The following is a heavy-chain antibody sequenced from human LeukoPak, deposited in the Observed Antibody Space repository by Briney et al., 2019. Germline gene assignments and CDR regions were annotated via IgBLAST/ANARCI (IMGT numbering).Heavy chain of an antibody. J-gene: IGHJ3*02. D-gene: IGHD2-2*02. V-gene: IGHV3-21*01. Sequence: KPGGSLRLSCAASGFTFSSYSMNWVRRAPGKGLEWVSSISSSSSYIYYADSVKGRFTISRDNAKNSLYLQMNSLRAEDTAVYYCARLGTYCSSTSCYNHDAFDIWGQGTMVTVSS. CDR1: GFTFSSYS. CDR3: ARLGTYCSSTSCYNHDAFDI. CDR2: ISSSSSYI.